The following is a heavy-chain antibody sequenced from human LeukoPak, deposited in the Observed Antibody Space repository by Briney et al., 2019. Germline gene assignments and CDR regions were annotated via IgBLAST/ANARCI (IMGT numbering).Heavy chain of an antibody. CDR2: ISAYNGNT. CDR3: ARDPMVGRGNYFDY. J-gene: IGHJ4*02. V-gene: IGHV1-18*01. D-gene: IGHD2-15*01. Sequence: GASVKVPCEASGYTLTYNNISWVRQAPGQGLEWMGWISAYNGNTNYAQKLQGRVTMTTDTSTSTAYMELRSLRSDDTAVYYCARDPMVGRGNYFDYWGQGTLVTVSS. CDR1: GYTLTYNN.